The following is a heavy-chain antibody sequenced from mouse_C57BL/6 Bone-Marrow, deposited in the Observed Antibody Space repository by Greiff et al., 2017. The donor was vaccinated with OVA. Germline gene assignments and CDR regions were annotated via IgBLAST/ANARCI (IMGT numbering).Heavy chain of an antibody. CDR2: IWSGGST. CDR3: ASPNYYGSSLYAMDY. CDR1: GFSLTSYG. V-gene: IGHV2-2*01. D-gene: IGHD1-1*01. Sequence: VQLKESGPGLVQPSQSLSITCTVSGFSLTSYGVHWVRQSPGKGLEWLGVIWSGGSTDYNAAFISRLSISKDNSKSQVFFKMNSLQADDTAIYYCASPNYYGSSLYAMDYWGQGTSVTVSS. J-gene: IGHJ4*01.